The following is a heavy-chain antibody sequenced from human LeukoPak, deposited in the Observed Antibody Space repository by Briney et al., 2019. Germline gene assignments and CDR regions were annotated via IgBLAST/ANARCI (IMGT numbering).Heavy chain of an antibody. D-gene: IGHD3-9*01. CDR3: ARASRLRYFGSRYYFDY. J-gene: IGHJ4*02. CDR1: GRTFSSYA. CDR2: IIPIFGTA. V-gene: IGHV1-69*01. Sequence: TVKLSCKASGRTFSSYAISWVRQAPGQGLEWMGEIIPIFGTANYAQKFQGRVTITADESTSTAYMELSSLRSEDTAVYYCARASRLRYFGSRYYFDYWGQGTLVTVSS.